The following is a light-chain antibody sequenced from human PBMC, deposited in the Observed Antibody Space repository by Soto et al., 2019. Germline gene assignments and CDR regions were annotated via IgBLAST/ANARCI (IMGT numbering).Light chain of an antibody. Sequence: QSALTQPPSVSGSPGQSVTISYTGTSSDVGSYNRVSWYQQPPGTAPKLMIYEVRNRPSGVPDRFSGSKSGNTASLTISGLQAEDEADYYCSSYTSSSTLVFGGGTKLTVL. V-gene: IGLV2-18*02. CDR1: SSDVGSYNR. CDR2: EVR. J-gene: IGLJ2*01. CDR3: SSYTSSSTLV.